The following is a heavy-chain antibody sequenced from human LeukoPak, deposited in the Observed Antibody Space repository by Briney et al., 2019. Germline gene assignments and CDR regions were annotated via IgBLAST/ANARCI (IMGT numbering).Heavy chain of an antibody. CDR3: AKLWFGELLNDY. CDR1: GFTFSSYG. CDR2: ISGSGGST. Sequence: GGSLRLSCAASGFTFSSYGMSWVRQAPGKGLEWVSAISGSGGSTYYADSVKGRFTISRDNSKNTLYLQMNSLRAEDTAVYYCAKLWFGELLNDYWGQGTLVTVSS. D-gene: IGHD3-10*01. V-gene: IGHV3-23*01. J-gene: IGHJ4*02.